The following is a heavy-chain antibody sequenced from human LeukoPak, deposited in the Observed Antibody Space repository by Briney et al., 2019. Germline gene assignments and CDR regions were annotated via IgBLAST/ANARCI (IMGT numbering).Heavy chain of an antibody. CDR1: GFTFSSYG. D-gene: IGHD6-13*01. Sequence: GRSLRLSCAASGFTFSSYGMHWVRQAPGKGLEWGAVISYDGSNKYYADSVKGRFTISRDNSKNTLYLQMNSLRAEDTAVYYCANQPGIAAYWGQGTLVTVSS. CDR3: ANQPGIAAY. V-gene: IGHV3-30*18. CDR2: ISYDGSNK. J-gene: IGHJ4*02.